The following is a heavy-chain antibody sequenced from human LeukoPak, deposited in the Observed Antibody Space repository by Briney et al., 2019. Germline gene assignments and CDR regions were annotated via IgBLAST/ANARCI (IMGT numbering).Heavy chain of an antibody. D-gene: IGHD2-2*02. V-gene: IGHV3-23*01. CDR2: ISGSGGTT. Sequence: GGSLRLSCAASEFTFSSYGMSWVRQAPGKGLEWVSAISGSGGTTYYADSVKGRFTISRDNSNNTLYLQMNSLSAEDTAVYYCAKASRRHCGSSSCYTLDYWGQGTLVTVSS. CDR1: EFTFSSYG. CDR3: AKASRRHCGSSSCYTLDY. J-gene: IGHJ4*02.